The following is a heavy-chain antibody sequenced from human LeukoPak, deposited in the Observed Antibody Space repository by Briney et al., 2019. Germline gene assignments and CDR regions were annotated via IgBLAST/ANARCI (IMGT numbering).Heavy chain of an antibody. V-gene: IGHV1-69*13. J-gene: IGHJ5*02. D-gene: IGHD2-2*01. CDR3: ARDRAGYCSSTSCYSWFDP. Sequence: SVKVSCKASGGTFSSYAISWVRQAPGQGLEWIGGIIPIFGTANYAQKFQGRVTITADESTSTAYMELSSLRSEDTAVYYCARDRAGYCSSTSCYSWFDPWGQGTLVTVSS. CDR2: IIPIFGTA. CDR1: GGTFSSYA.